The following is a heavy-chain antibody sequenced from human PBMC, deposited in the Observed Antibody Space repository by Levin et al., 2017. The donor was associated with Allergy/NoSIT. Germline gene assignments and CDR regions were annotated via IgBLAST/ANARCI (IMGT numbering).Heavy chain of an antibody. CDR2: IIPIFGTA. D-gene: IGHD3-10*01. J-gene: IGHJ6*02. V-gene: IGHV1-69*06. CDR1: GGTFSSYA. Sequence: GASVKVSCKASGGTFSSYAISWVRQAPGQGLEWMGGIIPIFGTANYAQKFQGRVTITADKSTSTAYMELSSLRSEDTAVYYCATTDNYYGSGSYYPGPYGMDVWGQGTTVTVSS. CDR3: ATTDNYYGSGSYYPGPYGMDV.